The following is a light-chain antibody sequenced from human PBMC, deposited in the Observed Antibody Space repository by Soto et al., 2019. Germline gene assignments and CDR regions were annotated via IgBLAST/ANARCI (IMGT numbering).Light chain of an antibody. V-gene: IGLV2-8*01. J-gene: IGLJ2*01. CDR1: GSDIAVYDF. CDR2: EVY. CDR3: SSFAGDNTLV. Sequence: QSALTQPPSASGSPGQSVTISCAGTGSDIAVYDFVSWYQQHPDKAPKLIIYEVYKRPSGVPDRFSASESGNTASLTVSGLQAEDEADYYCSSFAGDNTLVFGGGTQLTVL.